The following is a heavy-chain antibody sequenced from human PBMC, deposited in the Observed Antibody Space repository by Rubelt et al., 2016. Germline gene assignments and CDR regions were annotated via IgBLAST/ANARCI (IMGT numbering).Heavy chain of an antibody. CDR1: GGSFSSYY. Sequence: QVQLRQWGAGLLKPSETLSLTCAVYGGSFSSYYWSWIRQSPGKGLEWIGEINQSGTTNYNPSLKSRVTISVDASKNQFSLKVRSVTAADTAVYYCARVGDWKYRGGEDYWGQGTLVTVSS. CDR3: ARVGDWKYRGGEDY. J-gene: IGHJ4*02. CDR2: INQSGTT. D-gene: IGHD1-7*01. V-gene: IGHV4-34*01.